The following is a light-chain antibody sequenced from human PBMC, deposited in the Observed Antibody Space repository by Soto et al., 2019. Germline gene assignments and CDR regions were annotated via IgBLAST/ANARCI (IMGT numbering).Light chain of an antibody. CDR3: QQRYNWPPVT. CDR1: QSLGTN. V-gene: IGKV3-11*01. Sequence: EIVLTQSPATLSLSPGDRATLSCRASQSLGTNLAWYQHKPGQAPSLLISEASNRATGIPARFSGSGSGTDFSLTINSLEPEDFAVYYCQQRYNWPPVTFGQGTRLEIK. J-gene: IGKJ5*01. CDR2: EAS.